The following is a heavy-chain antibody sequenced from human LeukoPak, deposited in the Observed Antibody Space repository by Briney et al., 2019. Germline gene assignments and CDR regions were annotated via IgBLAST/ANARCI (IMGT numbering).Heavy chain of an antibody. CDR3: ARQRSSSVGYFDY. Sequence: PSETLSLTCTVSGGSISSSSYYWGWIRQPPGKGLEWIGSIYYSGSTYYNPSLKSRVTISVDTSKNQFSLKLSSVTAADTAVYYCARQRSSSVGYFDYWGQGTLVTVSS. CDR2: IYYSGST. J-gene: IGHJ4*02. D-gene: IGHD6-6*01. V-gene: IGHV4-39*01. CDR1: GGSISSSSYY.